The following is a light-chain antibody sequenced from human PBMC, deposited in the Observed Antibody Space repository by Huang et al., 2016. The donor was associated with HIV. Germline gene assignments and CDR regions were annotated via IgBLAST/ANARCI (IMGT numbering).Light chain of an antibody. CDR1: QRVSSN. CDR3: HQYTKGPSWT. V-gene: IGKV3-15*01. J-gene: IGKJ1*01. Sequence: EIVMTQSPGTLTVSPGERATLSCRASQRVSSNLAWYQQKPGQTPRLLIYGASTRATGIPTRFSGSGSGTEFTLTISSLQSEDFGVYYCHQYTKGPSWTFGQGTKVEIK. CDR2: GAS.